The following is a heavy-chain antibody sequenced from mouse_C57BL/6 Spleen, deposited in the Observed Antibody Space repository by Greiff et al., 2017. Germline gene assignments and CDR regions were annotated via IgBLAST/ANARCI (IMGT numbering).Heavy chain of an antibody. Sequence: QVQLQQPGAELVKPGASVKLSCKASGYTFTSYWMHWVKQRPGQGLEWIGMIHPNSGSTNYNEKFNSKATLTVDKSSSPAYMQLSSLTSEDAAVYYCAREGITRGYYFDDWGQGTTLTVAS. CDR1: GYTFTSYW. V-gene: IGHV1-64*01. J-gene: IGHJ2*01. CDR3: AREGITRGYYFDD. D-gene: IGHD2-4*01. CDR2: IHPNSGST.